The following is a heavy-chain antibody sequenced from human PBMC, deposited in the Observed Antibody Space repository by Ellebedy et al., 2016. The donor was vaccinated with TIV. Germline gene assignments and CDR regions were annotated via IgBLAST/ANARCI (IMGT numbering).Heavy chain of an antibody. D-gene: IGHD2-2*03. J-gene: IGHJ4*02. CDR2: IIPIFGTA. CDR3: ARRWINLHYFDY. CDR1: GGTFKNFD. Sequence: AASVKVSCKASGGTFKNFDISWVRQAPGQGLEWMGGIIPIFGTANYAQKFQGRVTITADESTSTAYMQLSSLRFEDTAVYYCARRWINLHYFDYWGQGTLVAVSS. V-gene: IGHV1-69*13.